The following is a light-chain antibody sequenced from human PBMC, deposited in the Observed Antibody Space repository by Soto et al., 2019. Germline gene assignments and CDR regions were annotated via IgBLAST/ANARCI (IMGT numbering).Light chain of an antibody. V-gene: IGKV3-15*01. CDR2: HAS. CDR3: PQYNKWPLT. J-gene: IGKJ4*01. CDR1: PSVSNT. Sequence: EIVMTQSQATLSVSPGERATLSSRASPSVSNTLAWYQQKPGQAPRLLIYHASTRATGIPARFSGSGSGTEFTLTISSLQSEEFAVDYWPQYNKWPLTFGGGTEVESK.